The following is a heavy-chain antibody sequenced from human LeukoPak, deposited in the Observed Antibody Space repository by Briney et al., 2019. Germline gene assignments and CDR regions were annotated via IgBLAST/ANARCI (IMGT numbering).Heavy chain of an antibody. D-gene: IGHD2-2*01. CDR1: GGTFSSYA. J-gene: IGHJ4*02. V-gene: IGHV1-69*01. CDR2: IIPIFGTA. CDR3: ARYIVVVPDAGYFDY. Sequence: ASVKVSCKASGGTFSSYAISWVRQAPGQGPEWMGGIIPIFGTANYAQKFQGRVTITADESTSTAYMELSSLRSEDTAVYYCARYIVVVPDAGYFDYWGQGTLVTVSS.